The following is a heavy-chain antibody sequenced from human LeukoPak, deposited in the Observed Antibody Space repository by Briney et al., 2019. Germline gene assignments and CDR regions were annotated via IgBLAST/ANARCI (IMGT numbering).Heavy chain of an antibody. CDR1: GGSFSGYY. J-gene: IGHJ4*02. Sequence: SETLSLTCAVYGGSFSGYYWSWIRPPPGKGLEWIGEINHSGSTNYNPSLKSRVTISVDTSKNQFSLKLSSVTAADTAVYYCARGRWYYYDSSGYRFDYWGQGTLVTVSS. CDR3: ARGRWYYYDSSGYRFDY. D-gene: IGHD3-22*01. V-gene: IGHV4-34*01. CDR2: INHSGST.